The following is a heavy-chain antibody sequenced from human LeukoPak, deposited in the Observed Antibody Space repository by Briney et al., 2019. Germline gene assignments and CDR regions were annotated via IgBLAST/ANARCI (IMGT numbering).Heavy chain of an antibody. D-gene: IGHD4-17*01. CDR1: GGSISSYD. CDR2: IYYSGST. Sequence: SETLSLTCTVSGGSISSYDWSWIRQPPGKGLEWVGYIYYSGSTNYNPSLKSRVSISVDTSKNQFSLQLSSVTAADTAVYYCARTGSTVTMLYPFDHWGQGTLVTVSS. V-gene: IGHV4-59*01. CDR3: ARTGSTVTMLYPFDH. J-gene: IGHJ4*02.